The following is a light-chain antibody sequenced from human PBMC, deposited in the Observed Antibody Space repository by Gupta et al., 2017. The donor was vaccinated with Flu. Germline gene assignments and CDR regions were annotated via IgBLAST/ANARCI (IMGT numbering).Light chain of an antibody. CDR2: EDN. CDR1: RGSIDTNY. V-gene: IGLV6-57*01. J-gene: IGLJ2*01. Sequence: NFMLTQPHSVSESPGKQVTISCTRSRGSIDTNYVQWYQQRPDSSPTIVIYEDNLRPSVVPDRFSGSFDTSSNSASLTISGLKTEDEADYFCQSYDSFNRYVVFGGGTKRTVL. CDR3: QSYDSFNRYVV.